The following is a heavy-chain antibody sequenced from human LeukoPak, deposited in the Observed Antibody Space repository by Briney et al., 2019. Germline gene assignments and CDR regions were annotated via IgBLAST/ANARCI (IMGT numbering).Heavy chain of an antibody. Sequence: GGSLRLSCAASGFTFDTYWMSWVRQAPGKGLEWVANIKQDRSEKDYVDSVKGRFTISRDNAKNSLYLQMNSLRAEDTGVYYCARGDTQSKYRQFDSWGQGSLVIVSS. CDR3: ARGDTQSKYRQFDS. CDR1: GFTFDTYW. V-gene: IGHV3-7*04. J-gene: IGHJ4*02. D-gene: IGHD3-16*02. CDR2: IKQDRSEK.